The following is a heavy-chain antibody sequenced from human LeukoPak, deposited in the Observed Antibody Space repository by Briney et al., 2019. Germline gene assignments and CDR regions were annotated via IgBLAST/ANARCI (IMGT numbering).Heavy chain of an antibody. D-gene: IGHD5-18*01. Sequence: SQTLSLTCTVSGGSISNGGYYWSWIRQHPGKGLEWIGYFYYTGSTFYNPSLESRVTISIDTSKNQSSLKLSSVTAADTAVYFCARGGIQLWTYYFDYWGQGTLVTVSS. J-gene: IGHJ4*02. CDR1: GGSISNGGYY. V-gene: IGHV4-31*03. CDR2: FYYTGST. CDR3: ARGGIQLWTYYFDY.